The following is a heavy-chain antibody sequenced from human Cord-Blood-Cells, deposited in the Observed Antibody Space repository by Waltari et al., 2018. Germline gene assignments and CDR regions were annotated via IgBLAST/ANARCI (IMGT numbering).Heavy chain of an antibody. J-gene: IGHJ4*02. CDR2: IYYSGST. D-gene: IGHD3-3*01. CDR1: SGSISSSSYY. Sequence: QLQLQESGPGLVMPSATLSLTCTVSSGSISSSSYYWGRIRQPPGKGLEWIGSIYYSGSTYYNPSLKSRVTISVDTSKNQFSLKLSSVTAADTAVYYCARGTPDKTITIFGVVILAFDYWGQGTLVTVSS. V-gene: IGHV4-39*01. CDR3: ARGTPDKTITIFGVVILAFDY.